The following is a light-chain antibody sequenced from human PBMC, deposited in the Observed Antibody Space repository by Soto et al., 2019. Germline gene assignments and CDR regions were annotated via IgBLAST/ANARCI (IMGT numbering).Light chain of an antibody. CDR2: EVN. CDR1: SSDVGGYNY. V-gene: IGLV2-8*01. J-gene: IGLJ1*01. CDR3: ASYAGGNNV. Sequence: QSALTQPPSASGSPGQSVTISCTGTSSDVGGYNYVSWYQQHPGKVPKLMIYEVNTRPSGVPDRCSGSKSGNTASLTVSGLQAEDEADYYCASYAGGNNVFGTGTKVTVL.